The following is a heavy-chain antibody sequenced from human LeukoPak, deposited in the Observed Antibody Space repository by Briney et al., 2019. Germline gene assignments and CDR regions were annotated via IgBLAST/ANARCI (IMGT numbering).Heavy chain of an antibody. CDR3: ASGMRVGPNI. CDR2: ISSSSDTI. CDR1: EFTFGPFT. D-gene: IGHD1-26*01. J-gene: IGHJ4*02. Sequence: GGSLRLSGAASEFTFGPFTMNGVRRAQGRGLEWVSHISSSSDTIYYADSVKGRFTISRDNDKNSLYLQMNSLRAEDTAVYYCASGMRVGPNIWGQGTMVTVSS. V-gene: IGHV3-48*04.